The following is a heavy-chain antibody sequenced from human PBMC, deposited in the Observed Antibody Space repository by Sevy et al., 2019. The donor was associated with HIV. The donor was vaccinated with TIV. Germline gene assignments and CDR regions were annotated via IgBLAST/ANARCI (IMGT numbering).Heavy chain of an antibody. J-gene: IGHJ6*02. CDR2: ISWNSGSL. Sequence: GGSLRLSCAASGFTFDDYAMHWVRQAPGKGLEWVSGISWNSGSLGYADSVKGRFTISRDNAKNSLYLQMNSLRAEDTALYYCASGYSSSSGYYYGMDVWGQGTTVTVSS. V-gene: IGHV3-9*01. CDR1: GFTFDDYA. D-gene: IGHD6-6*01. CDR3: ASGYSSSSGYYYGMDV.